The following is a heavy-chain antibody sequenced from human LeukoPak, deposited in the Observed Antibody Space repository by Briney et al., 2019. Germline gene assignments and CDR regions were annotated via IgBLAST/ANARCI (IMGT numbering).Heavy chain of an antibody. Sequence: GGSLRLSCAASGFTFSSYGMSWVRQPPGKGLEWVATIKHDGSEKYYVDSVKGRFTISRDNAKDSLYLQMNSLRAEDTAVYFCARDGTKAYCGGDCRAHDYWGQGTLVTVSS. CDR2: IKHDGSEK. J-gene: IGHJ4*02. CDR3: ARDGTKAYCGGDCRAHDY. D-gene: IGHD2-21*02. CDR1: GFTFSSYG. V-gene: IGHV3-7*01.